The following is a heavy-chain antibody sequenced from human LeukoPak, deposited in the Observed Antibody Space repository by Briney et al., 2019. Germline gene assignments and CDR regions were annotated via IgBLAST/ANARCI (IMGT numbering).Heavy chain of an antibody. CDR3: VKTSGSSWYTFDY. Sequence: GGSLRLSCSASGFTFSSYAMHWVRQAPGKGLEYVSAITNNGGSTYYADSVKGRFTISRDNSKNTLYLQMSSLRAEDTAVYYCVKTSGSSWYTFDYGGQGTLVTVSS. CDR1: GFTFSSYA. D-gene: IGHD6-13*01. CDR2: ITNNGGST. J-gene: IGHJ4*02. V-gene: IGHV3-64D*09.